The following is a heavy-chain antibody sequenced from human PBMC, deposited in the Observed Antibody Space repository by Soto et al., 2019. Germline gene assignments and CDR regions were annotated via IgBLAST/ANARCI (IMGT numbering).Heavy chain of an antibody. CDR3: ASGHKGRGGRATLFFLY. D-gene: IGHD3-10*01. CDR2: TYYRAKWYN. J-gene: IGHJ4*02. CDR1: GGSVSSNSAA. V-gene: IGHV6-1*01. Sequence: PSQTLSLTCAISGGSVSSNSAAWNWIRQSPSRGLEWLGRTYYRAKWYNYYAVSVKGRITITPDTPKNRFSRQLNSVTPGDTAVYSCASGHKGRGGRATLFFLYGGREPLV.